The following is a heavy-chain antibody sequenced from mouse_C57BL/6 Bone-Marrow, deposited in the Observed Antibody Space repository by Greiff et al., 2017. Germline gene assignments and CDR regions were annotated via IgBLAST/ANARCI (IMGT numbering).Heavy chain of an antibody. CDR1: GYTFTSYG. J-gene: IGHJ1*03. V-gene: IGHV1-81*01. CDR3: TRLKGTTAPYWYFDV. D-gene: IGHD1-2*01. Sequence: QVQLKESGAELARPGASVKLSCKASGYTFTSYGISWVKQRTGQGLEWIGEIYPRSGNTYYNEKFKGKATLTADKSSSTAYMELRSRTSEDSAVYCGTRLKGTTAPYWYFDVWGTGTTVTVSS. CDR2: IYPRSGNT.